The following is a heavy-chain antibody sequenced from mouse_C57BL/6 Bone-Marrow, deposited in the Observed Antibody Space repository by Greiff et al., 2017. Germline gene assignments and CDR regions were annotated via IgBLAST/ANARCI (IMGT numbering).Heavy chain of an antibody. CDR3: ARAAWATQATAWFAY. CDR1: GYTFTSYW. J-gene: IGHJ3*01. D-gene: IGHD3-2*02. V-gene: IGHV1-72*01. CDR2: IDPNSGGT. Sequence: VQLQQPGAELVKPGASVKLSCKASGYTFTSYWMHWVKQRPGRGLEWIGRIDPNSGGTKYNEKFKSKATLTVDKPSSTAYMQLSSLTSEDSVVYFCARAAWATQATAWFAYWGQGTLVTVSA.